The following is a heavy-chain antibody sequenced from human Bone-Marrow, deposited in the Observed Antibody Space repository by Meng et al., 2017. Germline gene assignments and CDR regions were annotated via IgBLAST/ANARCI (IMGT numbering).Heavy chain of an antibody. J-gene: IGHJ4*02. D-gene: IGHD2-21*01. V-gene: IGHV3-23*01. CDR2: INARGSTT. CDR1: GITFSDYA. CDR3: VKGRASSDSSYFDL. Sequence: GESPKTSRATSGITFSDYALSRVRQAPGKGLEWGSSINARGSTTYYADFGKGRLTTSRDNSNNMMYVQMNSLSVEDTAIYYCVKGRASSDSSYFDLWGQGTLVTVSS.